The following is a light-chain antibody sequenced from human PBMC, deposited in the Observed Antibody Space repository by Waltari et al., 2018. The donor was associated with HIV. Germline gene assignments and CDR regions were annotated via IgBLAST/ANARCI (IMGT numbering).Light chain of an antibody. J-gene: IGKJ1*01. CDR1: HSVSSKY. CDR2: GAA. V-gene: IGKV3-20*01. Sequence: EIVLTQSPGTLSLSPGERVTLSCRASHSVSSKYLAWYQQKFGQAPRLLIYGAASRATGIPDRFSGSGSGTDFTLTISRLEPEDFAVYYCQQYGSLPWTFGQGTNVEIK. CDR3: QQYGSLPWT.